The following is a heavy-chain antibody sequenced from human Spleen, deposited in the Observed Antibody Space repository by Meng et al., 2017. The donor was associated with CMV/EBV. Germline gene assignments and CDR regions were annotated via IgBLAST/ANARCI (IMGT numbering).Heavy chain of an antibody. CDR2: INPNSGGT. CDR3: AREDIVVVPAAYKIYYYYYGMDV. Sequence: ASVKVSCKASGYTFTGYYMHWVRQAPGQGLEWMGWINPNSGGTNYAQKFQGRVTMTRDTSISTAYMELGRLRSDDTAVYYCAREDIVVVPAAYKIYYYYYGMDVWGQGTTVTVSS. D-gene: IGHD2-2*01. CDR1: GYTFTGYY. J-gene: IGHJ6*02. V-gene: IGHV1-2*02.